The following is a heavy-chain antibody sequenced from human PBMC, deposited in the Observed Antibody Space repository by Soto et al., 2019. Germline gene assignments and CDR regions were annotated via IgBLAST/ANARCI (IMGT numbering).Heavy chain of an antibody. D-gene: IGHD3-22*01. Sequence: PGGSLRLSCAASGFTFSNAWMSWVRQAPGKGLEWVGRIKSKTDGGTTDYAAPVKGRFTISRDDSKNTLCLQMNSLKTEDTAVYYCTTGYYYDSSGYYYGSAFDIWGQGTMVTVSS. V-gene: IGHV3-15*01. CDR1: GFTFSNAW. CDR3: TTGYYYDSSGYYYGSAFDI. J-gene: IGHJ3*02. CDR2: IKSKTDGGTT.